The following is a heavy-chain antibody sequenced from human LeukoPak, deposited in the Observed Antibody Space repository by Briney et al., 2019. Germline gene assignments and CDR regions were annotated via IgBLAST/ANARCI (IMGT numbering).Heavy chain of an antibody. J-gene: IGHJ4*02. Sequence: SETLSLTCTVSGGSISSYYWSWIRQPAGKGLEWIGRIYTSGSTNYNPSLKSRVTMSVDTSKNQFSLKLSSVTAADTAVYYCARDCPSDSSTSCYQAFDYWGQGTLVTVSS. D-gene: IGHD2-2*01. CDR3: ARDCPSDSSTSCYQAFDY. V-gene: IGHV4-4*07. CDR1: GGSISSYY. CDR2: IYTSGST.